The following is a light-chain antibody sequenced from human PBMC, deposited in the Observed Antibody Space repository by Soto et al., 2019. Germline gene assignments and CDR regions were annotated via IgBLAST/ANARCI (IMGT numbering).Light chain of an antibody. CDR2: AAS. J-gene: IGKJ5*01. V-gene: IGKV1-39*01. CDR1: QSISSY. Sequence: DIQMTQSPSSLSVSVGDRVTITCRASQSISSYLNWYQQKPGKAPKLLIYAASSLQSGVPSRFSGSGSGTDFTLTISSLQPEDCAIYFCQQANSFPITFGQGTRLEIK. CDR3: QQANSFPIT.